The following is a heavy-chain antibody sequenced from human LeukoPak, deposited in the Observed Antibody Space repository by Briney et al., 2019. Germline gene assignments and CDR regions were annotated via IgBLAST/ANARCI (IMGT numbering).Heavy chain of an antibody. CDR2: INHSGST. V-gene: IGHV4-34*01. D-gene: IGHD1-14*01. CDR3: ARGRNRMDV. CDR1: GGSFSGYY. J-gene: IGHJ6*02. Sequence: KPSETLSLTCAVYGGSFSGYYWSWIRQPPGKGLEWIGEINHSGSTNYNPSLKSRVTISVDTSKNQFSLKLSSVTAADTAVYYCARGRNRMDVWGQGTTVTVSS.